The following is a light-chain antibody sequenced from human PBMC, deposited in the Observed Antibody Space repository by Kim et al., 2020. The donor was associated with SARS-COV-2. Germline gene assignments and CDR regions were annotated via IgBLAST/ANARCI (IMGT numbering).Light chain of an antibody. CDR2: LNSDGSH. V-gene: IGLV4-69*01. CDR3: QTWGTGIQGV. CDR1: SGHSSYA. J-gene: IGLJ2*01. Sequence: QLVLTQSPSASASLGASVKLTCTLSSGHSSYAIAWHQQQPEKGPRNLMKLNSDGSHSKGDGIPDRFSGSSSGAERYLTISSLQSEDEADYYCQTWGTGIQGVFGGGTQLTVL.